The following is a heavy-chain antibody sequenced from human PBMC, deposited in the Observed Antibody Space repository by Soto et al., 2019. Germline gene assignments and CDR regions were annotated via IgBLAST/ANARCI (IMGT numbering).Heavy chain of an antibody. CDR1: GYTFTSYG. Sequence: QVQLVQSGAEVKKPGASVKVSCKASGYTFTSYGISWVRQAPGQGLEWMGWISAYNGNTNYAQKLQGRVTMTTDTSTSTAYMELRSLRSDDTAVYYCARDLVGATYYDYYGMDVWGQGTTVTVSS. D-gene: IGHD1-26*01. J-gene: IGHJ6*02. V-gene: IGHV1-18*01. CDR3: ARDLVGATYYDYYGMDV. CDR2: ISAYNGNT.